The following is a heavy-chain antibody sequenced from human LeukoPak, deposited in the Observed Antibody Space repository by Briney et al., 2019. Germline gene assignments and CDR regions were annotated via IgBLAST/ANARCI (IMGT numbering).Heavy chain of an antibody. J-gene: IGHJ4*02. Sequence: GESLKISCKGSGYIFTSYLIGWVRQMPGKGLEWMGISYPGDPDTRYSPSFQGEVTISADKSISTASLQWSSLKASDTAMYYCARQIYGGNGDYWGQGTLVTVSS. CDR3: ARQIYGGNGDY. V-gene: IGHV5-51*01. D-gene: IGHD4-23*01. CDR1: GYIFTSYL. CDR2: SYPGDPDT.